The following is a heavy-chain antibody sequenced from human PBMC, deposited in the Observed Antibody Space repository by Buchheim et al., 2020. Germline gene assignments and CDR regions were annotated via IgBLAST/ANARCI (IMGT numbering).Heavy chain of an antibody. CDR3: ARTYCSFTRCYVEGWFDP. J-gene: IGHJ5*02. V-gene: IGHV2-5*02. Sequence: QITLKESGPTLVKPTQTLTLTCTFSGFSLSTSGVGVGWIRQPPGKALEWLAVIYWDDDKRYSPSLRSRLTISKDTSKNQVALTMTNMGPLDTATYYCARTYCSFTRCYVEGWFDPWGQG. CDR1: GFSLSTSGVG. D-gene: IGHD2-2*01. CDR2: IYWDDDK.